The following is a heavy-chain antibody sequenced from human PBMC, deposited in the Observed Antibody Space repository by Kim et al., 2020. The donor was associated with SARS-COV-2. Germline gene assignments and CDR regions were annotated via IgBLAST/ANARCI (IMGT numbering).Heavy chain of an antibody. Sequence: GGSLRLSCAASGFTFSSYGMNWVRQAPGKGLEWVAVMWYDGTNKFYADSVKGRFTISRDDSKNTLFLHMNSLRAEDTAVYYCARDHGMFDRANDYG. CDR2: MWYDGTNK. CDR3: ARDHGMFDRANDYG. CDR1: GFTFSSYG. D-gene: IGHD2-8*01. J-gene: IGHJ6*01. V-gene: IGHV3-33*01.